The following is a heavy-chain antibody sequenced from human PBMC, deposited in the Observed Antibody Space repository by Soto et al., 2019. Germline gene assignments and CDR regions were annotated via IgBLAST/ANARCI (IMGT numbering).Heavy chain of an antibody. CDR3: VRYSGFDYFFDF. CDR2: INAGNGDT. CDR1: GYTFTNSA. J-gene: IGHJ4*02. V-gene: IGHV1-3*01. Sequence: GASVKVSCKASGYTFTNSAIHWVRQAPGQSLEWMGWINAGNGDTEYSQKFQGRVTFTRDTSASTVYMELSSLRSEDTAVYYCVRYSGFDYFFDFWGQGPLVTVSS. D-gene: IGHD5-12*01.